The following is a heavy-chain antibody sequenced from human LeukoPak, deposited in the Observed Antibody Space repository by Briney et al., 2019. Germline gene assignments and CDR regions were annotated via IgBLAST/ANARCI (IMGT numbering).Heavy chain of an antibody. Sequence: GRSLRLSCAASGFTFSSYAMHWVRQAPGKGLEWVAVISYDGGNKYYADSVKGRFTISRDNSKNTLYLQMNSLRAEDTAVYYCARDLWFGESFDYWGQGTLVTVSS. J-gene: IGHJ4*02. CDR1: GFTFSSYA. D-gene: IGHD3-10*01. CDR2: ISYDGGNK. CDR3: ARDLWFGESFDY. V-gene: IGHV3-30-3*01.